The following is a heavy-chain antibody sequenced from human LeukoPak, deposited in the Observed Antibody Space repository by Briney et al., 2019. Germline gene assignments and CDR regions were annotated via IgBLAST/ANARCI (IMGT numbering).Heavy chain of an antibody. J-gene: IGHJ4*02. Sequence: GGSLRLSCAASGFTFSSYGMHWVRQAPGKGLEWVAFIRYDGSNKYYADSVKGRFTISRDNSKNTLYLQMNSLKTEDTAVYYCTTGGSYYVYWGQGTLVTVSS. CDR3: TTGGSYYVY. CDR2: IRYDGSNK. V-gene: IGHV3-30*02. D-gene: IGHD1-26*01. CDR1: GFTFSSYG.